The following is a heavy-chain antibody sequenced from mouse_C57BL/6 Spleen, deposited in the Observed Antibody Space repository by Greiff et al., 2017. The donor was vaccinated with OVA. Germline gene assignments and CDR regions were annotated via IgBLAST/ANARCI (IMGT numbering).Heavy chain of an antibody. J-gene: IGHJ4*01. V-gene: IGHV1-7*01. CDR2: INPSSGYT. D-gene: IGHD2-2*01. Sequence: QVQLKQSGAELAKPGASVKLSCKASGYTFTSYWMHWVKQRPGQGLEWIGYINPSSGYTKYNQKFKDKATLTADKSSSTAYMQLSSLTYEDSAVYYCARLGNYGYDEEYYYAMDYWGQGTSVTVSS. CDR3: ARLGNYGYDEEYYYAMDY. CDR1: GYTFTSYW.